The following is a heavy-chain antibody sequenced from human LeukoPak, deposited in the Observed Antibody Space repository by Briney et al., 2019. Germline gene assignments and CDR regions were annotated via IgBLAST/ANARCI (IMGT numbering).Heavy chain of an antibody. J-gene: IGHJ4*02. Sequence: PGGSLRLSCAASGFTVSSNYMSWVRQAPGKGLEWVSVIYSGGSTYYADSVKGRFTISRDNSKTTLYLQMNSLRAEDTAVYYCARHSSGYFKYYFDYWGQGTLVTVSS. CDR3: ARHSSGYFKYYFDY. CDR1: GFTVSSNY. D-gene: IGHD3-22*01. CDR2: IYSGGST. V-gene: IGHV3-53*01.